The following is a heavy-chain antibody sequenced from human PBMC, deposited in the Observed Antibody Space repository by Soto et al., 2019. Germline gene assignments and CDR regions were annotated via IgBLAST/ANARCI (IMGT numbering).Heavy chain of an antibody. Sequence: EVQLVESGGGLVQPGGSLRLSCAASGFTFSSYSMNWVRQAPGKGLEWVSYISSSSNSIYYADSVKGRFTTSRDNAKNSLHLQMKSLRAEDTAVYDSGSPVECSITSCIRWGQGVLVTVSS. CDR2: ISSSSNSI. CDR1: GFTFSSYS. J-gene: IGHJ4*02. V-gene: IGHV3-48*01. CDR3: GSPVECSITSCIR. D-gene: IGHD2-2*01.